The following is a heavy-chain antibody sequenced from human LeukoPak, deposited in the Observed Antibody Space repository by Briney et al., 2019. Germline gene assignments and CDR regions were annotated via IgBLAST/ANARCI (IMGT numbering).Heavy chain of an antibody. D-gene: IGHD1-26*01. Sequence: PGGSLRLSCAASGFSFRTYGMHWVRQAPGKGLEWVADVWYDGNTKHYADSVKGRFIISRDNSENTLHLQMNSLRAEDTAIYYCAKNSGSYAIPHGTDVWGQGTTVTVSS. J-gene: IGHJ6*02. CDR2: VWYDGNTK. CDR3: AKNSGSYAIPHGTDV. V-gene: IGHV3-33*06. CDR1: GFSFRTYG.